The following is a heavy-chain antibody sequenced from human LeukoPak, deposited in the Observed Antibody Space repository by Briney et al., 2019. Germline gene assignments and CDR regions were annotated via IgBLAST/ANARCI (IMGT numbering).Heavy chain of an antibody. CDR3: ARPSHGAFDI. CDR1: GVSLSSGSYY. Sequence: SETLSLMRTVSGVSLSSGSYYWSWIRQPAGKGLEWVGRIYKSGNTNYTPSLKSRVTISEDTSKNQFSLKLSSVTAADTAVYYCARPSHGAFDIWGQGTMVTVSS. CDR2: IYKSGNT. V-gene: IGHV4-61*02. J-gene: IGHJ3*02.